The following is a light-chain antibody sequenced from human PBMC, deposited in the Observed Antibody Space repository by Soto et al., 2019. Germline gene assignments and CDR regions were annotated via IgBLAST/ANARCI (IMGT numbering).Light chain of an antibody. Sequence: QSALTQPPSVSGSPGQSITISCTGTSSDVGGYKYVSWYQHHPGKAPKLMIYDIRNRPSGVSNRFSGSKCGNTASLTISGHQAEDAADYYCSSDTSSSPRVFGAGTQLTVL. V-gene: IGLV2-14*03. CDR1: SSDVGGYKY. CDR3: SSDTSSSPRV. CDR2: DIR. J-gene: IGLJ1*01.